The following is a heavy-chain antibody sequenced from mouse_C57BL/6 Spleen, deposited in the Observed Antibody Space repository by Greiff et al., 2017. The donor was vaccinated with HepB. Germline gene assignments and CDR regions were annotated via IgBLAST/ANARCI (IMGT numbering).Heavy chain of an antibody. Sequence: VQLQQSGAELVRPGASVTLSCKASGYTFTDYEMHWVKQTPVHGLEWIGAIDPETGGTAYNQKFKGKAILTADKSSSTAYMELRGLTSEDSAVYYCTRWGNYYGSHFDYWGQGTTLTVSS. J-gene: IGHJ2*01. CDR2: IDPETGGT. D-gene: IGHD1-1*01. CDR1: GYTFTDYE. CDR3: TRWGNYYGSHFDY. V-gene: IGHV1-15*01.